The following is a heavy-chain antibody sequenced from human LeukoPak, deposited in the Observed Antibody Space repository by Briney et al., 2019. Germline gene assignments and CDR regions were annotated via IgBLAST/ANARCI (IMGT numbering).Heavy chain of an antibody. CDR1: GGSISSSNYY. J-gene: IGHJ4*02. V-gene: IGHV4-39*01. D-gene: IGHD3-3*01. CDR2: ISYSGST. Sequence: SETLSLTCTVSGGSISSSNYYWGWIRQPPGKGLEWIGSISYSGSTYYNPSLRSRVTVSVDTSKNQFSLKLSSVTAADTTVYYSARQNDFWSGYTDYWGQGTLVTVSS. CDR3: ARQNDFWSGYTDY.